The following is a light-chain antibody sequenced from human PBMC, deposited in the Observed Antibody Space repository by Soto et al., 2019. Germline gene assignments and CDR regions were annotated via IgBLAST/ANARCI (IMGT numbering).Light chain of an antibody. J-gene: IGKJ4*01. V-gene: IGKV1-39*01. Sequence: DIQMTQSPSSLSASIGDRDTITCRASQSISNYLNWYQQKPGKAPNLLIYAASNLQSGVPSRFSGSGSGTDFTLTISSLQPEDFVTYYCQQSYSTPLTFGGGTKTEIK. CDR2: AAS. CDR3: QQSYSTPLT. CDR1: QSISNY.